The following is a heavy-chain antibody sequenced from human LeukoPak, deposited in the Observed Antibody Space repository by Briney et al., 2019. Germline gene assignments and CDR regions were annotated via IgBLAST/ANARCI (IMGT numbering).Heavy chain of an antibody. CDR3: ARVDPMTSSWYPCFDY. J-gene: IGHJ4*02. Sequence: ASVKVSCKASGYTFTTYAMNWVRQAPGQGLEWMGWINTNTGNPTYAQGFTGRFVFSLDTSVSTAYLQISSLKAEDTAVYYCARVDPMTSSWYPCFDYWGQGTLVTVSS. V-gene: IGHV7-4-1*02. CDR2: INTNTGNP. D-gene: IGHD6-13*01. CDR1: GYTFTTYA.